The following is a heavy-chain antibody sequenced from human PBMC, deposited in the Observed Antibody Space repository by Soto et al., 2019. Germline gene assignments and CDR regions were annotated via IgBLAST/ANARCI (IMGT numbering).Heavy chain of an antibody. CDR3: AKGGPYCTSNCYAASWFVQ. Sequence: GGSLRLSCAASGFTFSNNAMTWVLQAPGRGLEWVSSITSGGGTYYSDSAKGRFTISKDNSKNTLFLQMNSLRTEDTAVYYCAKGGPYCTSNCYAASWFVQWRQGTMVTVSS. V-gene: IGHV3-23*01. CDR2: ITSGGGT. CDR1: GFTFSNNA. D-gene: IGHD2-2*01. J-gene: IGHJ5*02.